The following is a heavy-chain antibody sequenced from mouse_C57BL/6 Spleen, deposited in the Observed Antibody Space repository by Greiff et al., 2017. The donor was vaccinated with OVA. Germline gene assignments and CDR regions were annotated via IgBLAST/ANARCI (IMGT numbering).Heavy chain of an antibody. CDR2: IWRGGST. D-gene: IGHD2-4*01. Sequence: QVQLKESGPGLVQPSQSLSITCTVSGFSLTSYGVHWVRQSPGKGLEWLGVIWRGGSTDYNAAFMSRLSITKDNSKSQVFFKMNSLQADDTAIYYCARTIYYDYDIGAMDYWGQGTSVTVSS. CDR3: ARTIYYDYDIGAMDY. CDR1: GFSLTSYG. V-gene: IGHV2-5*01. J-gene: IGHJ4*01.